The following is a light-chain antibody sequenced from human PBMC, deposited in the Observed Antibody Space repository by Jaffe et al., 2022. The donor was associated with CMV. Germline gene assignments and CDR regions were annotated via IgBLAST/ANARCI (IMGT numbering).Light chain of an antibody. CDR2: AIS. V-gene: IGKV1-39*01. Sequence: DIQMTQSPSSLSASVGDRVTITCRASQDVITYLNWYQQRPGEAPKLLIYAISVLQTGVPSRFTGSGSETEFTLTITSLQPEDVATYFCQQSNITPHTFGQGTKLDIK. CDR3: QQSNITPHT. J-gene: IGKJ2*01. CDR1: QDVITY.